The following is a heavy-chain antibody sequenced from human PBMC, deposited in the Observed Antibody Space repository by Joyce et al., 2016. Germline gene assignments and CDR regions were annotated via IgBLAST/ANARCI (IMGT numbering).Heavy chain of an antibody. CDR2: IRASGGST. Sequence: EVQLLESGGGLVQPGGSLRLSCAASGFRFNSYAMSWVRQAPGKGLEWISIIRASGGSTSYADSVKGRFTISRDTSKNTVYMEMNSLRAEDTAVYYCAKDRSGYDYHFDSWGQGILVIVSP. J-gene: IGHJ4*02. V-gene: IGHV3-23*01. CDR3: AKDRSGYDYHFDS. D-gene: IGHD5-12*01. CDR1: GFRFNSYA.